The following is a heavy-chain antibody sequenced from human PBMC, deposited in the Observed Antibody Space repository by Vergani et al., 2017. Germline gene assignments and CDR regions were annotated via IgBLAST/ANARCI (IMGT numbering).Heavy chain of an antibody. CDR2: LNPSGGHT. Sequence: QVQVVQSGAEVKKSGASVKVSCKTSGYPFSNYYMHWVRQAPGQGLEWMGILNPSGGHTNYAQKFQGRVTMTRDTSTSTVYMELSSLRSEDTAIYYCARGDYGILTGYRYWGQGTLVTVSA. D-gene: IGHD3-9*01. CDR3: ARGDYGILTGYRY. J-gene: IGHJ4*02. CDR1: GYPFSNYY. V-gene: IGHV1-46*03.